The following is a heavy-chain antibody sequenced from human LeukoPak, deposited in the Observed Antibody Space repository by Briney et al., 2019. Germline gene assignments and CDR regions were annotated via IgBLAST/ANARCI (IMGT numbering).Heavy chain of an antibody. CDR2: IKQGGGEI. Sequence: PGGSLRLSCVASGFTFSRYWMSWVRQVPRKGLEWVANIKQGGGEIYYVDSVKGRFTISRDNAKNSLYLQMSNLRAEDTAVYFCARGGGLDVWGQGATVTVSS. CDR3: ARGGGLDV. CDR1: GFTFSRYW. J-gene: IGHJ6*02. V-gene: IGHV3-7*03. D-gene: IGHD3-16*01.